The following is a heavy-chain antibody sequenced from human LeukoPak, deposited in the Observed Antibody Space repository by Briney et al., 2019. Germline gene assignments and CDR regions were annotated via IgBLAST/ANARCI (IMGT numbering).Heavy chain of an antibody. V-gene: IGHV3-9*01. CDR3: ARDLREVVRDV. CDR2: ISWNSGSI. D-gene: IGHD2-15*01. CDR1: GFTFDDYA. Sequence: GGSLRLSCAASGFTFDDYAMHWVRQTPGKGLEWVSGISWNSGSIGYADSVKGRFTISRDNAKNSLYLQMNSLRAEDTTVYYCARDLREVVRDVWGQGTLVTVSS. J-gene: IGHJ4*02.